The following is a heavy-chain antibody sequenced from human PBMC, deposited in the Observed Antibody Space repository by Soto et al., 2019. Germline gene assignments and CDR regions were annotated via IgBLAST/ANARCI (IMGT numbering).Heavy chain of an antibody. CDR3: AKVREPTRGVDY. CDR2: ISNNGGRT. J-gene: IGHJ4*02. CDR1: GFTFSTYA. Sequence: EVQLLESGGGLVQPGGSLRLSCAASGFTFSTYAMSWVRQAPGKGLEWVSAISNNGGRTYYADSVKGRFTISRDKSKNTRYLQMNSLRADDTAVDYGAKVREPTRGVDYWGQGTLVTVSS. V-gene: IGHV3-23*01.